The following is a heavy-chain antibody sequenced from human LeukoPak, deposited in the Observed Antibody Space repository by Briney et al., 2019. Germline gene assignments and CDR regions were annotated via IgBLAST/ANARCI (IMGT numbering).Heavy chain of an antibody. D-gene: IGHD4-11*01. V-gene: IGHV4-59*01. Sequence: SETLSLTCTVSGDSISSYYWSWIRQPPGKGLGWIGYIYNSETTNYNPSLESRVTISEDTSKNQFSLTLTSVTAADTAVYYCARVVYSHYWPEGMDVWGQGTTVTVSS. CDR2: IYNSETT. J-gene: IGHJ6*02. CDR3: ARVVYSHYWPEGMDV. CDR1: GDSISSYY.